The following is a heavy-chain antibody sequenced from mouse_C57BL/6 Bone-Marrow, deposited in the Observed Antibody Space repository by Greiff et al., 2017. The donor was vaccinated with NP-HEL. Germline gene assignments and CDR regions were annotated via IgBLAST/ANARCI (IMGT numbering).Heavy chain of an antibody. J-gene: IGHJ2*01. Sequence: VQLQQSGAELVKPGASVKLSCKASGYTFTSYWMHWVKQRPGQGLEWIGMIHPNSGSTNYNEKFKSKATLTVDKSSSTAYMQLSSLTSEDSAVYYCARSPIYYGRGFDYWGQGTTLTVSS. V-gene: IGHV1-64*01. CDR3: ARSPIYYGRGFDY. CDR2: IHPNSGST. D-gene: IGHD1-1*01. CDR1: GYTFTSYW.